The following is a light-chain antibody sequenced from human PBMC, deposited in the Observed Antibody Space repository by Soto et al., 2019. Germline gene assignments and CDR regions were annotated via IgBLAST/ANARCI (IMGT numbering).Light chain of an antibody. Sequence: QSVLTQPASVSGSPGQSITIPCTGTSSDVGTYNYVSWYQQHPGKAPKLMIYAVSNRPSGVSNRFSGSKSGNTASLTISGLQAEDEADYYCSSYTRSSAPYVFGTGTKVTVL. V-gene: IGLV2-14*01. CDR2: AVS. CDR1: SSDVGTYNY. CDR3: SSYTRSSAPYV. J-gene: IGLJ1*01.